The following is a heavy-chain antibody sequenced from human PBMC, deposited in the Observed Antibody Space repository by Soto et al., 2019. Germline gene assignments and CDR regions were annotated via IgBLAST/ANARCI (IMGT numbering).Heavy chain of an antibody. CDR1: GYTFPSYG. V-gene: IGHV1-18*01. CDR2: ISAYNGNT. CDR3: ARDWLDDSSLEASFSSKVAFDI. D-gene: IGHD3-22*01. J-gene: IGHJ3*02. Sequence: ASVKVSCKASGYTFPSYGISWVRQAPGQGLEWMGLISAYNGNTNYAQKLQGRVTMTTDTSTSTAYMELRSLRSDDTAVYYCARDWLDDSSLEASFSSKVAFDIWGQGTMVTVSS.